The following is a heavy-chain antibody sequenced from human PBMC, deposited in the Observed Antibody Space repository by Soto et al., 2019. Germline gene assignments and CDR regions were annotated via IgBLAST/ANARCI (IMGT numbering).Heavy chain of an antibody. CDR3: ARSFITITTGYSDS. J-gene: IGHJ4*02. D-gene: IGHD2-21*01. CDR2: IYYSGST. Sequence: QVQLQESGPGLVKPSETLSLTCTVSGDSVNSGEYYWSWIRQPPGKALEYLGYIYYSGSTKYNPSLQSRVTMRIDTSKNQFSLSLTSVTAADTAVYYCARSFITITTGYSDSWGRGTLVTVSS. CDR1: GDSVNSGEYY. V-gene: IGHV4-61*08.